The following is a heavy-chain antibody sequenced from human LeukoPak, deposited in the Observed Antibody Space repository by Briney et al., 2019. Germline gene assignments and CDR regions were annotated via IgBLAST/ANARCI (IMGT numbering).Heavy chain of an antibody. Sequence: GGSLRLSCAASGFTFSSYAMSWVRQAPGKGLEWVSAISGSGGSTYYADSVKGRFTISRDNSKNTLYLQMNSLRAEDTAVYYCARGPYDSSGYPRGYYFDYWGQGTLVTVSS. CDR3: ARGPYDSSGYPRGYYFDY. CDR1: GFTFSSYA. J-gene: IGHJ4*02. CDR2: ISGSGGST. D-gene: IGHD3-22*01. V-gene: IGHV3-23*01.